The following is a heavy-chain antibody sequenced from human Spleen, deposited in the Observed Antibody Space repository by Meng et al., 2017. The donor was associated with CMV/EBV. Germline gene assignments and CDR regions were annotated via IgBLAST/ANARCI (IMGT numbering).Heavy chain of an antibody. Sequence: SQTLSLTCAVYGGSFSGYYWSWIRQPPGKGLEWIGEINHSGSTNYNPSLKSRVTISVDTSKNQFSLKLSSVTAADTAVYYCARGRGDDLWSGFYYYFDNWGQGALVTVSS. CDR1: GGSFSGYY. D-gene: IGHD3-3*01. CDR2: INHSGST. V-gene: IGHV4-34*01. CDR3: ARGRGDDLWSGFYYYFDN. J-gene: IGHJ4*02.